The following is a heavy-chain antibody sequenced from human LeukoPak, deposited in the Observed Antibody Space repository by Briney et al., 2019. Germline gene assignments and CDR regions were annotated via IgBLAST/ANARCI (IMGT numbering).Heavy chain of an antibody. J-gene: IGHJ6*02. V-gene: IGHV3-21*01. CDR1: GFTFSSYA. Sequence: PGGSLRLSCAASGFTFSSYAMSWVRHAPGKGLEWVSSITSSSSYIYYADSVKGRFTISRDNAQNSLYLQMNSLRADDTAVYYCARGTTDYIGMDVWGQGTTVTVSS. CDR3: ARGTTDYIGMDV. D-gene: IGHD4-17*01. CDR2: ITSSSSYI.